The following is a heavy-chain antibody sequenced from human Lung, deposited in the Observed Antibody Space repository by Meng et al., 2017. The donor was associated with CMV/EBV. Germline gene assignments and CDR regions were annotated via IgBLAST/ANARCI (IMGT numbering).Heavy chain of an antibody. Sequence: LRLXCAISGDSVSSNSATWNWIRQSPSRGLEWLGRTYYKSKWNHDYAVSVKSRISFNPDTSKNQFSLQLSSVTPEDTAVYYCARVFGDITGYGFDYWGQGXLVTVSS. J-gene: IGHJ4*02. V-gene: IGHV6-1*01. D-gene: IGHD3-22*01. CDR1: GDSVSSNSAT. CDR2: TYYKSKWNH. CDR3: ARVFGDITGYGFDY.